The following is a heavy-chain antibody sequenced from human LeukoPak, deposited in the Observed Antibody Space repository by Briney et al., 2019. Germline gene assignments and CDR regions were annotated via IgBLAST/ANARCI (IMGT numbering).Heavy chain of an antibody. CDR3: ARDAGRQQLAGGY. J-gene: IGHJ4*02. Sequence: APVKVSCKASGYTFTGYYMHWVRQAPGQGLEWMGRINPNSGGTNYAQKFQGRVTMTRDTSISTAYMELSRLRSDDTAVYYCARDAGRQQLAGGYWGQGTLVTVSS. CDR1: GYTFTGYY. CDR2: INPNSGGT. V-gene: IGHV1-2*06. D-gene: IGHD6-13*01.